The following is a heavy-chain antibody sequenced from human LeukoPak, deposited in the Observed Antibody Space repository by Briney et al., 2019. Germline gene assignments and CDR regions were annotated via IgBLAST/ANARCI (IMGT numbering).Heavy chain of an antibody. CDR1: GGTFSSYA. J-gene: IGHJ4*02. CDR2: IIPIFGTA. D-gene: IGHD5-12*01. CDR3: ARVGDSGYDVDYFDY. V-gene: IGHV1-69*01. Sequence: SVTVSCKASGGTFSSYAISWVRQAPGQGLEWMGGIIPIFGTANYAQKFQGRVTITADESTSTAYMELSSLRSEDTAVYYCARVGDSGYDVDYFDYWGQGTPVTVSS.